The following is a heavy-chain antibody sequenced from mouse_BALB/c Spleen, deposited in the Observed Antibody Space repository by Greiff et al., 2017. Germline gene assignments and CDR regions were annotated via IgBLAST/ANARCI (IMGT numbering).Heavy chain of an antibody. CDR2: IRNKANGYTT. V-gene: IGHV7-3*02. J-gene: IGHJ4*01. CDR3: ARDRSRYYAMDY. CDR1: GFTFTDYY. Sequence: VQLKESGGGLVQPGGSLRLSCATSGFTFTDYYMSWVRQPPGKALEWLGFIRNKANGYTTEYSASVKGRFTISRDNSQSILYLQMNTLRAEDSATYYCARDRSRYYAMDYWGQGTSVTVSS.